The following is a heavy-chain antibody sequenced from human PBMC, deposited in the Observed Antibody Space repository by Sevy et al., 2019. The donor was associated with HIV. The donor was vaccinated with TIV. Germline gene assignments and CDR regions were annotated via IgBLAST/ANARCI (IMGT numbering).Heavy chain of an antibody. CDR3: AREDCSGGSCYVGY. V-gene: IGHV3-21*01. CDR1: GFTFSSYS. CDR2: ISSSSSYI. J-gene: IGHJ4*02. D-gene: IGHD2-15*01. Sequence: GGSLRLSCAASGFTFSSYSMNWVRQAPGKGLEWVSSISSSSSYIYYADSVKGRFTISRDNAKNSLYLQMNSLRAEDTAVYYCAREDCSGGSCYVGYRGQGTLVTVSP.